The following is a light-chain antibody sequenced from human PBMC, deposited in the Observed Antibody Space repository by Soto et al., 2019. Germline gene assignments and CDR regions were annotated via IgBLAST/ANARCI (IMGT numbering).Light chain of an antibody. J-gene: IGLJ2*01. CDR2: VGTGGIVG. CDR3: GADHGSGSNFVVV. Sequence: QLVLTQPPSASASLGASVTLTCTLSSGYSNYKVDWYQQRPGKGPRFVMRVGTGGIVGSKGDGIPDRFSVLGSGLNRYLTIKNIQEEEESDYHGGADHGSGSNFVVVFGGGTKLTVL. CDR1: SGYSNYK. V-gene: IGLV9-49*01.